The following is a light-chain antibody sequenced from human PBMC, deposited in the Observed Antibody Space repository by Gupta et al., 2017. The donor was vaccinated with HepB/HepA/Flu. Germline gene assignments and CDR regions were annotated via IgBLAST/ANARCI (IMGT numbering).Light chain of an antibody. V-gene: IGKV3-11*01. Sequence: EIVLTQSPATLSLSPGERATLSCRASQSVSSYLDWYQQKPGQAPRLLIYDASNRATGIPARFSGSGSGTDFTLTISSLETEDFAVYYWQQRSNWWTFGQGTKVEIK. CDR2: DAS. CDR1: QSVSSY. CDR3: QQRSNWWT. J-gene: IGKJ1*01.